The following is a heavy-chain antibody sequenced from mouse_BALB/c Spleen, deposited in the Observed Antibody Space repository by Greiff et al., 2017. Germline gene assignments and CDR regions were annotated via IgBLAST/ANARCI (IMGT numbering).Heavy chain of an antibody. CDR2: INPGSGGT. J-gene: IGHJ3*01. CDR1: GYAFTNYL. V-gene: IGHV1-54*03. D-gene: IGHD2-4*01. Sequence: VQLQQSGAELVRPGTSVKVSCKASGYAFTNYLIEWVKQRPGQGLEWIGVINPGSGGTYYNEKFKGKATLTADKSSSTAYMQLSSLTSDDSAVYFCARDYDYDVRFAYWGQGTLVTVSA. CDR3: ARDYDYDVRFAY.